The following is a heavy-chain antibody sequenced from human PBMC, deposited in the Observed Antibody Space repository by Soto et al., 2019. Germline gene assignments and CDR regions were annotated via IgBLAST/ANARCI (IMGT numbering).Heavy chain of an antibody. CDR2: VIPIVGTP. J-gene: IGHJ4*02. D-gene: IGHD6-6*01. V-gene: IGHV1-69*13. Sequence: SVKVSCKASGGTFSSYAISWVRQAPGQGFGWMGGVIPIVGTPNYAQKFQGRVTITADESTSTVYMELSSLISEDTAVYFCARGYSSSSDTFDYWGQGTLVTVSS. CDR1: GGTFSSYA. CDR3: ARGYSSSSDTFDY.